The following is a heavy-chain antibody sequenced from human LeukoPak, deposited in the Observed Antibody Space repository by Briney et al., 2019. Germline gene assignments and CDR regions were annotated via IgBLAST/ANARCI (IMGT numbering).Heavy chain of an antibody. CDR2: INPNSGGT. CDR3: ARDLGYYDSSAPRSNAFDI. CDR1: GYTFTGYY. J-gene: IGHJ3*02. V-gene: IGHV1-2*04. D-gene: IGHD3-22*01. Sequence: ASVTVSCKASGYTFTGYYMHWVRQAPGQGLEWMGWINPNSGGTTYAQKFQGWVTMTRDTSISTAYMELSRLRSDDTAVYYCARDLGYYDSSAPRSNAFDIWGQGTMVTVSS.